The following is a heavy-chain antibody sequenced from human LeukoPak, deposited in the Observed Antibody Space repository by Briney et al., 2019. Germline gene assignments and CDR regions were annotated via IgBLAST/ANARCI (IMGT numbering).Heavy chain of an antibody. Sequence: PGGSLRLSCAASGFTFDDYGMSWVRQAPGKGLEWIGSIYYSGSTYYNPSLKSRVTISVDTSKNQFSLKLSSVTAADTAVYYCARPNDSSGYYFAFDIWGQGTMVTVSS. CDR3: ARPNDSSGYYFAFDI. CDR1: GFTFDDYG. V-gene: IGHV4-39*01. D-gene: IGHD3-22*01. J-gene: IGHJ3*02. CDR2: IYYSGST.